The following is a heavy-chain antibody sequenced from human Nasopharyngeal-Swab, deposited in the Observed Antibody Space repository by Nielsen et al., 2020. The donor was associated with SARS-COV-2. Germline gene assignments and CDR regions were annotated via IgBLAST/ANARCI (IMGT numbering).Heavy chain of an antibody. CDR1: GYTLTELS. D-gene: IGHD3-16*02. V-gene: IGHV1-24*01. CDR2: FDPEDGET. Sequence: ASVKVSCKASGYTLTELSMHWVRQAPGKGLEWMGGFDPEDGETIYAQKFQGRVTMTEDTSTDTAYMELSSLRSEDTAVYYCATDLRVMITFGGVIALDYWGQGTLVTVSS. J-gene: IGHJ4*02. CDR3: ATDLRVMITFGGVIALDY.